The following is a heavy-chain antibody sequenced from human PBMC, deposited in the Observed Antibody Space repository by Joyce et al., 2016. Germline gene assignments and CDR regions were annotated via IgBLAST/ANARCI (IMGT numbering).Heavy chain of an antibody. CDR2: IKSKSDGGTI. Sequence: EVQLVESGGGLVKPGGSLRLSCAASGFSFSNAWMTWVRQAPGKGLEWVGRIKSKSDGGTIDYAAPVKGRVSIARDDSKKTLYLEMKSLKTEDTAVYYCHSDREWLGAEDFQHWGQGTLVTVSS. CDR3: HSDREWLGAEDFQH. J-gene: IGHJ1*01. D-gene: IGHD6-19*01. CDR1: GFSFSNAW. V-gene: IGHV3-15*01.